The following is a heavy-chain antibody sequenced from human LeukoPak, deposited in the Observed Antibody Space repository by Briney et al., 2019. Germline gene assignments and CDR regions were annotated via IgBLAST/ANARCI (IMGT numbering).Heavy chain of an antibody. CDR2: IRYDGSNK. CDR1: GFTFSSYG. J-gene: IGHJ4*02. D-gene: IGHD6-19*01. Sequence: GGSLRLSCAASGFTFSSYGMHWVRQAPGKGLEWVAFIRYDGSNKYYADSVKGRFTISRDNSKNTLYLQMNSLRAEDTAVYYCAKIAYSSGWPSYYFDYWGQGTLVTVSS. CDR3: AKIAYSSGWPSYYFDY. V-gene: IGHV3-30*02.